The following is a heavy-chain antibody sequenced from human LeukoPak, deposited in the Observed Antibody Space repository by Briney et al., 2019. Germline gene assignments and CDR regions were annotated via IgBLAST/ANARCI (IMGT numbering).Heavy chain of an antibody. V-gene: IGHV3-23*01. Sequence: GGSLRLSCAASGFTFSSYAMSWVRQAPGKGLEWVSAISISGGSTYYADSVKGRFTISRDNSKNTLYLRMNSLRAEDTAVYYCAKGIKWELPFDYWGQGTLVTASS. D-gene: IGHD1-26*01. J-gene: IGHJ4*02. CDR3: AKGIKWELPFDY. CDR1: GFTFSSYA. CDR2: ISISGGST.